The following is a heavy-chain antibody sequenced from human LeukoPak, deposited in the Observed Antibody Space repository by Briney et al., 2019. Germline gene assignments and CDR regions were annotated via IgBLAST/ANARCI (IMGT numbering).Heavy chain of an antibody. CDR2: INHSGST. J-gene: IGHJ4*02. V-gene: IGHV4-34*01. Sequence: SETLSLTCAVYGGXFSGYYWSWIRQPPGKGLEWIGEINHSGSTDYNPSLKSRVTISVDTSKNQFSLKLSSVTAADTAVYYCAMNNWGLDYWGQGTLVTVSS. CDR1: GGXFSGYY. CDR3: AMNNWGLDY. D-gene: IGHD7-27*01.